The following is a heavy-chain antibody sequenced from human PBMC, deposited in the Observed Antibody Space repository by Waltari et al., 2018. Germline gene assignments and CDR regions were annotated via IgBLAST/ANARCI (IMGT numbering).Heavy chain of an antibody. D-gene: IGHD2-15*01. V-gene: IGHV3-23*01. J-gene: IGHJ6*02. CDR2: ISGSGDST. Sequence: EVQLFESGGGLVQPGGSLRLSCAASGFTFSNYAMSWVRQAPGKGLEWVSGISGSGDSTNYADSVKGRFTISRDNSKNMLYLQMNSLRAEDTAIYFCPRYCSAVTCYYYYGLDVWGQGTTVTVSS. CDR1: GFTFSNYA. CDR3: PRYCSAVTCYYYYGLDV.